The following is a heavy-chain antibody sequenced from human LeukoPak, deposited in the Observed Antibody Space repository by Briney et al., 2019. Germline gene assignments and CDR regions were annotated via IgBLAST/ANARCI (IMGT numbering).Heavy chain of an antibody. J-gene: IGHJ4*02. D-gene: IGHD5-18*01. CDR1: SGSISSGSYY. V-gene: IGHV4-61*02. Sequence: SQTLSLTCTVSSGSISSGSYYWSWIRQPAGKGLEWIGRIYTSGRTDYNPSLKSRVTISVDTSKNQFSLKLSSVTAADTAVYYCARGLWPLYYFDYWGQGTRATVSS. CDR2: IYTSGRT. CDR3: ARGLWPLYYFDY.